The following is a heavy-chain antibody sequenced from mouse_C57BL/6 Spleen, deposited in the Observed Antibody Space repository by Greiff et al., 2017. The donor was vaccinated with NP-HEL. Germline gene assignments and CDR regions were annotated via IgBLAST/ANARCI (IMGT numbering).Heavy chain of an antibody. Sequence: LVESGAELVRPGASVKLSCTASGFNIKDDYMHWVKQRPEQGLEWIGWIDPENGDTESASKFQGKATITADTSSNTAYLQLSSLTSEDTAVYYCTRYSNGYYFDYWGQGTTLTVSS. V-gene: IGHV14-4*01. D-gene: IGHD2-5*01. CDR1: GFNIKDDY. CDR2: IDPENGDT. CDR3: TRYSNGYYFDY. J-gene: IGHJ2*01.